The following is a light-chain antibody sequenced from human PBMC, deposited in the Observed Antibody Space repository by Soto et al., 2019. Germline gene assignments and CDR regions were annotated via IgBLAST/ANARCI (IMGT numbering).Light chain of an antibody. Sequence: IVLTQSPGTLSLSPGERATLSCRASQSISSTYIAWYQQNPGLAPRLLIYGASTRATGIPDRFSGSGSGTDFTLTISRLEPEDFAVYFCQQYGRSPPFTFGQGTKVDIK. V-gene: IGKV3-20*01. J-gene: IGKJ2*01. CDR2: GAS. CDR3: QQYGRSPPFT. CDR1: QSISSTY.